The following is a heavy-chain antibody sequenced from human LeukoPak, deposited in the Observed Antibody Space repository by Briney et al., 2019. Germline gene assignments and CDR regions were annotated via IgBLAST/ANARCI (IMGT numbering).Heavy chain of an antibody. CDR1: GFSFSTAN. J-gene: IGHJ4*02. CDR3: ARNFGGHLFDY. V-gene: IGHV3-48*04. CDR2: ISSSSSII. D-gene: IGHD3-10*01. Sequence: GGSLRLSCAASGFSFSTANMNWVRQSPEKGLEWVAYISSSSSIIYYADSVRGRFTIPRDNAKNSLYLQMNSLRADDTAVYYCARNFGGHLFDYWGQGTLVTVSS.